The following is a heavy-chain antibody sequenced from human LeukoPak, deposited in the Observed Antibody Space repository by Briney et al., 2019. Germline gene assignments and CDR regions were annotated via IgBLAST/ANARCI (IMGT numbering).Heavy chain of an antibody. D-gene: IGHD6-19*01. CDR1: GGSFSGYY. J-gene: IGHJ3*02. CDR2: INHSGST. Sequence: SETLSLTCAVYGGSFSGYYWSWIRQPPGKGLEWIGEINHSGSTNYNPSLKSRVTISVDTSKNQFSLKLSSVTAADTAVYYCARVPGSGWSAGLDAFDIWGQGTMVTVSS. CDR3: ARVPGSGWSAGLDAFDI. V-gene: IGHV4-34*01.